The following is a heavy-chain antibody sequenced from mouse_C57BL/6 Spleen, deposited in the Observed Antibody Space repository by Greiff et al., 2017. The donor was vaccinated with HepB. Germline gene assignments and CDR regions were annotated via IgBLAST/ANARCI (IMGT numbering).Heavy chain of an antibody. V-gene: IGHV1-82*01. CDR2: IYPGDGDT. J-gene: IGHJ4*01. Sequence: VKLVESGPELVKPGASVKISCKASGYAFSSSWMNWVKQRPGKGLEWIGRIYPGDGDTNYNGKFKGKATLTADKSSSTAYMQLSSLTSEDSAVYFCARSALTGSYAMDYWGQGTSVTVSS. CDR1: GYAFSSSW. D-gene: IGHD4-1*01. CDR3: ARSALTGSYAMDY.